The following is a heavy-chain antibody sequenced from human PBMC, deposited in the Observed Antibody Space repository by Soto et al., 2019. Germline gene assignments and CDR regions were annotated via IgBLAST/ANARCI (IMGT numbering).Heavy chain of an antibody. D-gene: IGHD2-21*02. CDR1: GFTFSNYA. J-gene: IGHJ3*01. CDR2: VSGGGDGR. CDR3: AKKGLGSLATYCNYGDCHYAFDL. V-gene: IGHV3-23*01. Sequence: EVQLLESGGGLVQPGGSLRLSCAASGFTFSNYAVSWVRQAPGKGLEWVSTVSGGGDGRYYADSVKGRFTISRDNPRNTVYLQMNRLRAEDTAVYYCAKKGLGSLATYCNYGDCHYAFDLGGQGTIVTVSS.